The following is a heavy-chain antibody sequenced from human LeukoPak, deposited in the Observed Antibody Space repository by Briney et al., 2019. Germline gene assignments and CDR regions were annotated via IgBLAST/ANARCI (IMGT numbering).Heavy chain of an antibody. CDR2: IKEDASEK. CDR1: GFTFSGNW. D-gene: IGHD3-16*01. CDR3: ARWGFWAGMDV. Sequence: GGSLRLSCEASGFTFSGNWMGWVRQAPGKGLEWVANIKEDASEKYYVDSVEGRFTISRDKAKNSLYLQMNSLRAEDSSVYHCARWGFWAGMDVWGQGTTATVS. V-gene: IGHV3-7*01. J-gene: IGHJ6*02.